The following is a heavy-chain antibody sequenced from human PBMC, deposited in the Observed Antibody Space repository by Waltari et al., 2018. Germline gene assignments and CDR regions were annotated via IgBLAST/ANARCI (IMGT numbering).Heavy chain of an antibody. Sequence: QVQLKEWGAGTLKPSETLSLTCAVYGGSFSGYHWSSIRQSPGKGLEWIGKIHYGTTNYNPSLKSRVIISADTSKNQFSLRLTSVTAADTAVYYCARGGVPDAYGSGSHYRNWFEPWGQGTLVTVSS. CDR3: ARGGVPDAYGSGSHYRNWFEP. V-gene: IGHV4-34*01. J-gene: IGHJ5*02. CDR1: GGSFSGYH. CDR2: IHYGTT. D-gene: IGHD3-10*01.